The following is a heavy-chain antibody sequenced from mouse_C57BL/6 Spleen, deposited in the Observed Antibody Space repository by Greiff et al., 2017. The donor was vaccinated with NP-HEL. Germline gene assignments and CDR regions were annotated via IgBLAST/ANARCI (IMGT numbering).Heavy chain of an antibody. Sequence: QVQLKQPGAELVKPGASVKLSCKASGYTFTSYWMHWVKQRPGQGLEWIGMIHPNSGSTNYNEKFKSKATLTVDKSSSTAYMQLSSLTSEDSAVYYCARDDYDRDYYAMDYWGQGTSVTVSS. CDR2: IHPNSGST. CDR3: ARDDYDRDYYAMDY. D-gene: IGHD2-4*01. J-gene: IGHJ4*01. CDR1: GYTFTSYW. V-gene: IGHV1-64*01.